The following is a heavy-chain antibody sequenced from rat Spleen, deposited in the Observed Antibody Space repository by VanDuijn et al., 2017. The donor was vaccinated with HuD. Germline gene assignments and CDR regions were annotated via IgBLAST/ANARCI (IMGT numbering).Heavy chain of an antibody. CDR1: GFTFRDYY. V-gene: IGHV5-29*01. CDR3: ARRHYGYTDYFDY. CDR2: ISYGDSSGHSGT. D-gene: IGHD1-9*01. J-gene: IGHJ2*01. Sequence: EVQLVESDGGLVQPGRSLKLSCAASGFTFRDYYLAWVRQAPTKGLEWVATISYGDSSGHSGTYYRDSVKGRFTISRDNAKSTLSLQMDSLRSEDTATYYCARRHYGYTDYFDYWGQGVMVTVSS.